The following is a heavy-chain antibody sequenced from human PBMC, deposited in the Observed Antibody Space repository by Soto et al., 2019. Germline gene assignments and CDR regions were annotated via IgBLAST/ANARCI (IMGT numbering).Heavy chain of an antibody. CDR3: AKDRFTSTVRKYWFFDL. CDR2: ISGGDGDT. V-gene: IGHV3-23*01. Sequence: EAQLLESGGGLVKSGGSLRLSCAASGFTFTNYAMTWVRQAPGKGLEWVSSISGGDGDTSYADSVKGRFTISRDNSENTMFLQMNSLRPDDTAVYYCAKDRFTSTVRKYWFFDLWGRGTLVTVSS. D-gene: IGHD3-10*01. J-gene: IGHJ2*01. CDR1: GFTFTNYA.